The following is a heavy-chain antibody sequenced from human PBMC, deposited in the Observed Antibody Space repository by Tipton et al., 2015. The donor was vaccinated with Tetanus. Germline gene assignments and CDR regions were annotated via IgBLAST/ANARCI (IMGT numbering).Heavy chain of an antibody. CDR1: GGSANSGGYS. V-gene: IGHV4-31*03. CDR3: ARDLPVPFDR. Sequence: TLSLTCNVSGGSANSGGYSWSWIRQHPGKGLEWIGYIYYTGSTYYNPSLKSRLTISVDTSKNLVSLKLTSVTAADTAVYYCARDLPVPFDRWGRGTLVTVSS. CDR2: IYYTGST. J-gene: IGHJ5*02. D-gene: IGHD2-2*01.